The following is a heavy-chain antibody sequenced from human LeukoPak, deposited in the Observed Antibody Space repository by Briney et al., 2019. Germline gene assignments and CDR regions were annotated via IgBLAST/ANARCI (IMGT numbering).Heavy chain of an antibody. D-gene: IGHD3-10*01. Sequence: PGGSLRLSCAASGFTFSTYGMHWVRQAPGKGLEWVAVISYDGSNKYYADSVKGRFTISRDNSKNTLYLQMNSLRAEDTAVYYCAKSVLGHRSRQFGHFDYWGQGPWSPSPQ. CDR2: ISYDGSNK. J-gene: IGHJ4*02. CDR1: GFTFSTYG. CDR3: AKSVLGHRSRQFGHFDY. V-gene: IGHV3-30*18.